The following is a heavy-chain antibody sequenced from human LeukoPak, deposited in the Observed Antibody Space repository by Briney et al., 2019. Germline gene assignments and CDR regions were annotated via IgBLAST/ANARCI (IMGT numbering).Heavy chain of an antibody. V-gene: IGHV3-23*01. CDR2: ISGSGGST. D-gene: IGHD2-8*01. CDR3: AKGSDTVLMVYAAHFDY. CDR1: GFTFSSYA. J-gene: IGHJ4*02. Sequence: GGSLRLSCAASGFTFSSYAMSWVRQAPGKGLEWVSAISGSGGSTYYADSVKGRFTISRDNSKNTLYLQMNSLRAEDTAVYYCAKGSDTVLMVYAAHFDYWGQGTLVTVSS.